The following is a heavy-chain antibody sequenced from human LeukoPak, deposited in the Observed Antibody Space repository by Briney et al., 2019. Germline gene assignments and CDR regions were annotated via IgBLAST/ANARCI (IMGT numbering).Heavy chain of an antibody. J-gene: IGHJ4*02. D-gene: IGHD3-10*01. CDR1: GGSFSGYY. V-gene: IGHV4-34*01. Sequence: SETLSLTCAVYGGSFSGYYWSWIRQPPGKGLEWIGEINHSGSTNYNPSLKSRVTISVDTAQNQFSLKLSSVTAADTAVYYCARGVRNFDYWGQGTLVTVSS. CDR2: INHSGST. CDR3: ARGVRNFDY.